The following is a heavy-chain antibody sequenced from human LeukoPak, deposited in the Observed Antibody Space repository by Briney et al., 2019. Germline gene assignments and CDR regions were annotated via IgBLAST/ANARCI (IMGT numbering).Heavy chain of an antibody. V-gene: IGHV3-23*01. D-gene: IGHD2-15*01. CDR2: ISGSGGST. J-gene: IGHJ4*02. Sequence: PGGSLRLSCAASGFTFSSYAMSWVRQAPGKGLEWVSAISGSGGSTYYADSVKGQFTISRDNSKNTLYLQMNSLRAEDTAVYYCAKDQQVVVVVAATPDYWGQGTLVTVSS. CDR1: GFTFSSYA. CDR3: AKDQQVVVVVAATPDY.